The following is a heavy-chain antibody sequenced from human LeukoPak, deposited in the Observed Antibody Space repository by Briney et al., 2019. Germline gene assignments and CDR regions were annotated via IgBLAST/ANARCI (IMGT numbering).Heavy chain of an antibody. CDR1: AGSISSVY. Sequence: SETLSLTCSVSAGSISSVYWGWIRQPPGQGREWIGYNYYGEIANYTPTLKTRLTISLDTSKNQFSLKLNSVTAADTAVYYGARRHHNWDYWGQGTLVTVSS. D-gene: IGHD5-24*01. CDR2: NYYGEIA. J-gene: IGHJ4*02. CDR3: ARRHHNWDY. V-gene: IGHV4-59*08.